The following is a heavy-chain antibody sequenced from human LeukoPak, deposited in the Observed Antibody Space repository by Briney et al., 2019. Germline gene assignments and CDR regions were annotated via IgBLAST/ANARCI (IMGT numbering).Heavy chain of an antibody. CDR2: ISAYNGNT. Sequence: GASVKVSCKASGYTFTSYGISSVRQAPRQGLEWMGWISAYNGNTNYAQKLQGRVTMTTDTSTSTAYMELRRLRSDDTAVYYCARDLFQVVPAAMGLGAFDIWGQGTMVTVSS. J-gene: IGHJ3*02. CDR3: ARDLFQVVPAAMGLGAFDI. V-gene: IGHV1-18*04. D-gene: IGHD2-2*01. CDR1: GYTFTSYG.